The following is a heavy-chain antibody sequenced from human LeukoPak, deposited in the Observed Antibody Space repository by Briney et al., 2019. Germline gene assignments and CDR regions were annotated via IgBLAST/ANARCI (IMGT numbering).Heavy chain of an antibody. CDR1: GGTFSSYA. Sequence: ASVKVSCKASGGTFSSYAISWVRQAPGQGLEWIGGIIPIFGTANYAQKFQGRVTITADESTSTAYMELSSLRSEDTAVYYCARETDSDYDFWSGYFVNWGQGTLVTVSS. CDR2: IIPIFGTA. J-gene: IGHJ4*02. V-gene: IGHV1-69*13. CDR3: ARETDSDYDFWSGYFVN. D-gene: IGHD3-3*01.